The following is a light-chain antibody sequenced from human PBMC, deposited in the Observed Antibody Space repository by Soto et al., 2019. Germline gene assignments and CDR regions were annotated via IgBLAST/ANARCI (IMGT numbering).Light chain of an antibody. CDR3: QQYNNWPTIT. CDR2: GAS. CDR1: QSVSSN. Sequence: ERVMTQSPATLSVSPGERATLSCRASQSVSSNLAWYQQKPGQAPRLLIYGASTRATGIPARFSGSGSGTEFTLTISSLQSEYFAVYYCQQYNNWPTITFGQGTRLEIK. J-gene: IGKJ5*01. V-gene: IGKV3-15*01.